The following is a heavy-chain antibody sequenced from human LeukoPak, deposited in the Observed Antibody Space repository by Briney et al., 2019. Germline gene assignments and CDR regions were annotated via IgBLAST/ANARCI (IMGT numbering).Heavy chain of an antibody. CDR2: ISYDGSNK. CDR3: AREATTYDFWSGYHYYYYMDV. V-gene: IGHV3-30-3*01. Sequence: PGGSLRLSCAASGFTFSSYAMHWVRQAPGKGLEWVAVISYDGSNKYYADSVKGRFTISRDNSKNTLYLQMNSLRAEDTAVYYCAREATTYDFWSGYHYYYYMDVWGKGTTVTVSS. D-gene: IGHD3-3*01. J-gene: IGHJ6*03. CDR1: GFTFSSYA.